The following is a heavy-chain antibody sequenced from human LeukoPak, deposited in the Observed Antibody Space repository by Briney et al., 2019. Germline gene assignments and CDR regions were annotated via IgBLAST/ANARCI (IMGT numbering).Heavy chain of an antibody. D-gene: IGHD3-22*01. CDR2: IYSGGST. CDR1: GFTVSSNY. CDR3: AREVGYDSSGYLDY. J-gene: IGHJ4*02. Sequence: GGSLRLSCAASGFTVSSNYMSWVRQAPGKGLEWVSVIYSGGSTYYADSVKGRFTISRDNSKNTLYLQMNSLRAEDTAAYYCAREVGYDSSGYLDYWGQGTLVTVSS. V-gene: IGHV3-53*01.